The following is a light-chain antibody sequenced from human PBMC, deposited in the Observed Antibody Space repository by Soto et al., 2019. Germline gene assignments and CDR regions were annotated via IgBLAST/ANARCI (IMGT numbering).Light chain of an antibody. CDR3: EQHVNSVYI. CDR1: QTIIGNY. V-gene: IGKV3-20*01. Sequence: ESVLTQSPGTLSLSPGERATLSCRASQTIIGNYLAWYQQKPGQAPRLLIYGASNRATGVPDRFSGSYSGKDFSLTITRLEPEDFAEYYCEQHVNSVYIFGQGTRLEIK. CDR2: GAS. J-gene: IGKJ2*01.